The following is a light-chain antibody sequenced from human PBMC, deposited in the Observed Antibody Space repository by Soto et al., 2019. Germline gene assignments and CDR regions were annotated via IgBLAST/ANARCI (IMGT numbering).Light chain of an antibody. Sequence: QTVVTQPPSASGTPGQRVTISCSGSSSNIGSNYVYWYQQHPGKAPKLVIYEVTKRPSGVSNRFSGSKSGNTASLTISGLQAEDETDYYCSSYTSTNHVVFGGGTKLTVL. CDR3: SSYTSTNHVV. CDR2: EVT. J-gene: IGLJ2*01. V-gene: IGLV2-14*01. CDR1: SSNIGSNY.